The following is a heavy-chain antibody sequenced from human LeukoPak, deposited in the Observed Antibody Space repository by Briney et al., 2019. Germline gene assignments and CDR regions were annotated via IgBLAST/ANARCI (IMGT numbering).Heavy chain of an antibody. D-gene: IGHD3-9*01. V-gene: IGHV2-70*11. CDR1: GFSLSTSGMC. CDR3: ARMPVLRYFDWLLDY. Sequence: SGPTLVNPTRTLTLTCTFSGFSLSTSGMCVSWIRQPPGKALEWLARIDWDDDKYYSTSLKTRLTISKDTSKNQVVLTMTNMDPVDTATYYCARMPVLRYFDWLLDYWGQGTLVTVSS. CDR2: IDWDDDK. J-gene: IGHJ4*02.